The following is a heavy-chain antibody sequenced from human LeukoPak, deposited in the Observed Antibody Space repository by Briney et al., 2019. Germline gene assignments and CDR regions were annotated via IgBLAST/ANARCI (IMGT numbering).Heavy chain of an antibody. CDR3: AREWNWKTGYFDY. CDR2: ISSSSSYI. J-gene: IGHJ4*02. CDR1: GFTFSSYS. Sequence: PGGSLRLSCAASGFTFSSYSMNWVRQAPGKGLEWVSSISSSSSYIYYADSVKGRFTISRDNAKNSLYLQMNSLRAEDTAVYYCAREWNWKTGYFDYWGQGTLVTVSS. V-gene: IGHV3-21*01. D-gene: IGHD1-1*01.